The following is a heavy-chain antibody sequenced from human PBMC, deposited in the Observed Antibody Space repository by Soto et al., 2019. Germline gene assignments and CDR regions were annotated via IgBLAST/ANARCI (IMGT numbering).Heavy chain of an antibody. J-gene: IGHJ4*02. CDR2: INHSGST. D-gene: IGHD3-16*02. V-gene: IGHV4-34*01. CDR3: ARGPLDMITFGGVIATV. Sequence: QVQLQQWGAGLLKPSETLSLTCAVYGVSFSGYYWSWIRQPPGKGLEWIGEINHSGSTNYNPSLKSRVTISVDTSKNQFSLKLSSVSAADTAVYYCARGPLDMITFGGVIATVWGQGTLVTVSS. CDR1: GVSFSGYY.